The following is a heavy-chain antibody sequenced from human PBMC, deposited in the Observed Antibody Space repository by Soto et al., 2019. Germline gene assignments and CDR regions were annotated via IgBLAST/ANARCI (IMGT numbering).Heavy chain of an antibody. V-gene: IGHV1-2*02. Sequence: EASVKVSCKDPGYTFTGYSLHSLRQAHRQGLEWMGWINPNSGGTNYAQKFQGRFTISRDDAKNSLYLQMNSLRAEDTAVYYCARDLWRTYSSGPYNDYWGQGTLVTVSS. J-gene: IGHJ4*02. CDR3: ARDLWRTYSSGPYNDY. D-gene: IGHD6-19*01. CDR2: INPNSGGT. CDR1: GYTFTGYS.